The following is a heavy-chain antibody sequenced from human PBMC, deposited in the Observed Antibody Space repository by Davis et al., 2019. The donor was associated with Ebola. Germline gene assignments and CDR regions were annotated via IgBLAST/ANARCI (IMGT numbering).Heavy chain of an antibody. CDR2: INHSGST. Sequence: SETLSLTCAVYGGSFSGYYWSWIRQPPGKGLEWIGEINHSGSTNYNPSLKSRVTISVDTSKNQFSLNLSSVTAADTAVYYCARLTGYYYYYGMDVWGQGTTVTVSS. J-gene: IGHJ6*02. V-gene: IGHV4-34*01. CDR3: ARLTGYYYYYGMDV. CDR1: GGSFSGYY.